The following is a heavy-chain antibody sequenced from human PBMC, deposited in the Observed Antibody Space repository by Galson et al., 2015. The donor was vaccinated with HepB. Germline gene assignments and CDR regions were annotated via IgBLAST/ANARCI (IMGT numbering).Heavy chain of an antibody. V-gene: IGHV3-15*01. CDR2: IRTKTDGGTA. Sequence: SLRLSCAVSGLNFDTAWMSWVRQAPGKGLEWVGRIRTKTDGGTADYAAPVKGRFTVSRDDSKNTLYLQMNSLKIEDTALYFCTTDWTFYRGGSGSFTVYSIFDYWGQGTLVTVSS. D-gene: IGHD2-15*01. CDR3: TTDWTFYRGGSGSFTVYSIFDY. J-gene: IGHJ4*02. CDR1: GLNFDTAW.